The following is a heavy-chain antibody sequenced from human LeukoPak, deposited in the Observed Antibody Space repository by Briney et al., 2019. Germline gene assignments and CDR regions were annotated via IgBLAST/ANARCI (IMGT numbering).Heavy chain of an antibody. V-gene: IGHV1-18*01. D-gene: IGHD6-19*01. CDR1: GYTFTSYG. CDR2: ISGYNGNT. CDR3: ARFTRTGWPTVDY. J-gene: IGHJ4*02. Sequence: ASVKVSCKASGYTFTSYGISWVRQAPGQGLEWMGWISGYNGNTDYVQKFQGRVTMTTDTSTSTAYMELRSLTSDDTAVYYCARFTRTGWPTVDYWGQGTLVTVSS.